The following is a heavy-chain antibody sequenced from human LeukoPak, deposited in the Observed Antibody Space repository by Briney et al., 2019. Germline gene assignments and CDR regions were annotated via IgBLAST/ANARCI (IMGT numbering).Heavy chain of an antibody. D-gene: IGHD4-17*01. Sequence: GGSLRLSCAAAGFTFRSYGMHWVRQAPGKGLEWVSVISYDGSNEYYADSVKGRFTISRDNSQNTLYLQMNSLRAEDTAVYYCAKEALSYGDPDFYGMDVWGQGTTVTVSS. CDR2: ISYDGSNE. CDR1: GFTFRSYG. V-gene: IGHV3-30*18. J-gene: IGHJ6*01. CDR3: AKEALSYGDPDFYGMDV.